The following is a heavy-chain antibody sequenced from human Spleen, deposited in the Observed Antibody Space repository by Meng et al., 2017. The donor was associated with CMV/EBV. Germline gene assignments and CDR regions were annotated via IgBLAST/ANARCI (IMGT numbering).Heavy chain of an antibody. CDR3: ARGTGIFDY. J-gene: IGHJ4*02. D-gene: IGHD7-27*01. V-gene: IGHV1-2*02. CDR2: INPNSGDT. CDR1: GYTFTGYY. Sequence: KVSCKASGYTFTGYYMHWVRQAPGHGLEWMGWINPNSGDTNYAQKLEGRVTMTTDRSTTTAYLELRSLRYDDTAVYFCARGTGIFDYWGQGTLVTVSS.